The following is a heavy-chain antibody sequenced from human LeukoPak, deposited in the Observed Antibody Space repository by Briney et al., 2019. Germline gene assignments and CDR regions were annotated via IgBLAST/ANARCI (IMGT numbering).Heavy chain of an antibody. CDR3: ARAPGGVYDILTGYFL. V-gene: IGHV1-18*01. CDR1: GYTFTSYG. CDR2: ISAYNGNT. D-gene: IGHD3-9*01. Sequence: ASVKVSCKASGYTFTSYGISWVRQAPGQGLEWMGGISAYNGNTNYAQKLQGRVTMTTDTSTSTAYMELRSLRSDDTAVYYCARAPGGVYDILTGYFLWGQGTLVTVSS. J-gene: IGHJ4*02.